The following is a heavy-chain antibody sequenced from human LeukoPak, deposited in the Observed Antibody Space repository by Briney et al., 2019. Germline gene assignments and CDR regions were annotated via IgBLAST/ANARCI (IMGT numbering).Heavy chain of an antibody. CDR1: GGSISTSSYY. CDR3: ARHRRSSWYLDY. CDR2: MFYSGST. D-gene: IGHD6-13*01. V-gene: IGHV4-39*01. Sequence: NPSETLSLTCTVSGGSISTSSYYWGWLRQPPGKGLEWIGSMFYSGSTYYNPSLKSRVTISVDTSRNEFSLKLRSVTAADTAVYYCARHRRSSWYLDYWGQGTLVTVSS. J-gene: IGHJ4*02.